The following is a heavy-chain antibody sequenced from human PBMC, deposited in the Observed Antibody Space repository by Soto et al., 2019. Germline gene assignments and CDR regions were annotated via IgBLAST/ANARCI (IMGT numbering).Heavy chain of an antibody. Sequence: PGGSLRLSCAASGFAFSSYGMHWVRQSPEKGLEWIGYMYYNGNINYNPSLKSRVTISIDTSKNQFSLTLKSVTAADTAVYYCASGGNWFDPWGQGVLVTVSS. J-gene: IGHJ5*02. CDR1: GFAFSSYG. V-gene: IGHV4-59*01. CDR2: MYYNGNI. D-gene: IGHD3-16*01. CDR3: ASGGNWFDP.